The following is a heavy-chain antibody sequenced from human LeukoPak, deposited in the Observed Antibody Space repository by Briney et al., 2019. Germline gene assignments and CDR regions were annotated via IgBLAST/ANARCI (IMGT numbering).Heavy chain of an antibody. CDR1: GFTFSDYY. CDR2: ISSSGNII. D-gene: IGHD5-18*01. CDR3: ARATAADTAMIYFDY. J-gene: IGHJ4*02. Sequence: PGGSLRLSCAASGFTFSDYYMSWIRQAPGKGLEGVSYISSSGNIIYSVDSAKGHFTITRDNAKNSLYLQINSLTAEDTAVYYCARATAADTAMIYFDYWGQGTLVTVSS. V-gene: IGHV3-11*01.